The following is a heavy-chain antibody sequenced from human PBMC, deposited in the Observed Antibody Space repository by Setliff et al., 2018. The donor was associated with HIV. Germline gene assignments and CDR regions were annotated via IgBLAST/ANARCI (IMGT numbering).Heavy chain of an antibody. CDR2: ISGHSVTT. D-gene: IGHD1-26*01. Sequence: GGSLRLSCAASGFTFSSFAVSRVRQAPGKGPEWVSSISGHSVTTYYADSVKGRFTVSRDNSRSTLYLQMNNLRAEDTAVYHCAKEQSRVGYYGMDVWGQGTTVTVSS. CDR3: AKEQSRVGYYGMDV. V-gene: IGHV3-23*01. J-gene: IGHJ6*02. CDR1: GFTFSSFA.